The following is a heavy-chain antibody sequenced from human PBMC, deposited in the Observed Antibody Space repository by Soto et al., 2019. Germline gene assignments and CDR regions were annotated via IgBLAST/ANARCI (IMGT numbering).Heavy chain of an antibody. Sequence: HPGGSLRLSCAASGFTFSSYAMSWVRQAPGKGLEWVSGISGSGGSTYYADSVKGRFTISRDNSKNTVYLQMNSLRAEDTAVYYCAKGEYYDFWSGSDTNGIDVWGQGTTVTVSS. CDR3: AKGEYYDFWSGSDTNGIDV. CDR2: ISGSGGST. V-gene: IGHV3-23*01. J-gene: IGHJ6*02. CDR1: GFTFSSYA. D-gene: IGHD3-3*01.